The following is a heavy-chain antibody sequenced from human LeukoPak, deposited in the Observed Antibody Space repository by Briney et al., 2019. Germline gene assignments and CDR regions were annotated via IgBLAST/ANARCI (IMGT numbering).Heavy chain of an antibody. CDR1: GFTFSDYD. J-gene: IGHJ4*02. Sequence: GGSLRLSCAASGFTFSDYDMTWVRQAPGKGLEWGSGITYNGGSTGYADSVKGRFTVSRDNAKNSLYLQMNSLRAEDTALYYCARRGNSHGSEYWGQGTLVTVSS. V-gene: IGHV3-20*04. CDR2: ITYNGGST. CDR3: ARRGNSHGSEY. D-gene: IGHD5-18*01.